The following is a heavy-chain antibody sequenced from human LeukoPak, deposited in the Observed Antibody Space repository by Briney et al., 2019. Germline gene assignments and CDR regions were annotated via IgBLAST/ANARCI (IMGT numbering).Heavy chain of an antibody. CDR3: ARNWAAAGGWFDP. D-gene: IGHD6-13*01. J-gene: IGHJ5*02. CDR2: IYTSGTT. V-gene: IGHV4-4*07. CDR1: GGSISSYY. Sequence: SETLSLTCTVSGGSISSYYWNWIRQPAGKGLEWIGRIYTSGTTNYNPSLKSRVTISVDTSKNQFSLKLSSVTAADTAVYYCARNWAAAGGWFDPWGQGTLVTVSS.